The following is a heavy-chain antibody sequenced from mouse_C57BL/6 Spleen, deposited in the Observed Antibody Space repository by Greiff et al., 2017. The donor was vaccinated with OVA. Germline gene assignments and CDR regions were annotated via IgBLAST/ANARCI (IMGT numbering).Heavy chain of an antibody. D-gene: IGHD2-12*01. Sequence: VKLQESGPGLVAPSQSLSITCTVSGFSLTSYSISWVRQQPGKGLEWLGVIWTGGGTTYYSALKSRLSISKDNSKSQVFLIMNSMRTDDTARYYCARRVLYDPGYFDVWGTGTTVTVSS. CDR3: ARRVLYDPGYFDV. CDR2: IWTGGGT. CDR1: GFSLTSYS. J-gene: IGHJ1*03. V-gene: IGHV2-9-1*01.